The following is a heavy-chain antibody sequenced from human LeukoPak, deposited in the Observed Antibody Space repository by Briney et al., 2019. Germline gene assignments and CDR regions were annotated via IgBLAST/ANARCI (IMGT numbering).Heavy chain of an antibody. CDR3: ARLGSTFDI. J-gene: IGHJ3*02. Sequence: SGTLSLTCTVSGGSISSYYWTWIRQPPGKGLEWIGYIFYSGGSNYNPSLKSRVTISVDTSKNHFSLKLSSVAAADTAVYYCARLGSTFDIWGQGTMVTVSS. V-gene: IGHV4-59*08. CDR2: IFYSGGS. CDR1: GGSISSYY. D-gene: IGHD2-2*01.